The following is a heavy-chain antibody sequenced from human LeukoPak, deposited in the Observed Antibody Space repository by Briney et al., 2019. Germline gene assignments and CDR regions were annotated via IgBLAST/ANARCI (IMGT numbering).Heavy chain of an antibody. CDR3: ARGFSRYYDILTGYEY. V-gene: IGHV3-48*03. CDR1: GFTFSSYE. CDR2: ISSSGSTI. J-gene: IGHJ4*02. D-gene: IGHD3-9*01. Sequence: GGSLKLSCAASGFTFSSYEMNWVRQAPGKGLEWVSYISSSGSTIYHADSVKGRFTISRDNAKNSLYLQMNSLRAEDTAVYYCARGFSRYYDILTGYEYWGQGTLVTVSS.